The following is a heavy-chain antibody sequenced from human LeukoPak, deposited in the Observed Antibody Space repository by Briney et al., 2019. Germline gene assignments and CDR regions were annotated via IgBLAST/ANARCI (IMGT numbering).Heavy chain of an antibody. D-gene: IGHD6-19*01. CDR3: TRGSSGRRDN. V-gene: IGHV1-8*01. CDR1: GYTFTSCD. CDR2: TNPNSGNT. Sequence: ASVKVSCKASGYTFTSCDINWVRQATGQGLEWMGWTNPNSGNTGYGQSFQGRITMTRDISIGTAYMELSNLTSEETAIYYCTRGSSGRRDNWGQGTLVTVSA. J-gene: IGHJ4*02.